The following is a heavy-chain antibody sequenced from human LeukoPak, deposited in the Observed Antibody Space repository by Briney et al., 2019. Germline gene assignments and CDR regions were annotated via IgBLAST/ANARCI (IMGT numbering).Heavy chain of an antibody. J-gene: IGHJ6*03. Sequence: PGGSLRLSCAASGFTFSSYSMNWVRQAPGKGLEWVSYISSSGSTIYYADSVKGRFTISRDNAKNSLYLQMNSLRAEDTAVYYCARAGITMVRVWGYYYYYMDVWGKGTTVTISS. CDR2: ISSSGSTI. CDR3: ARAGITMVRVWGYYYYYMDV. V-gene: IGHV3-48*04. D-gene: IGHD3-10*01. CDR1: GFTFSSYS.